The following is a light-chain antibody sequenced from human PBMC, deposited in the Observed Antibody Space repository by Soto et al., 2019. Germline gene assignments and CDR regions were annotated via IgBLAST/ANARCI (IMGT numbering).Light chain of an antibody. CDR3: SSYTSSSTLLVV. J-gene: IGLJ2*01. CDR1: SSDVGGYNY. Sequence: QSVLTQPATVSGSPGQSITISCTGTSSDVGGYNYVSWYQQHPAKAPKLMIYDVSNRPSGVSNRFSGSKSGNTASLTISGLQAEDEADYYCSSYTSSSTLLVVFGGGTKVTVL. CDR2: DVS. V-gene: IGLV2-14*01.